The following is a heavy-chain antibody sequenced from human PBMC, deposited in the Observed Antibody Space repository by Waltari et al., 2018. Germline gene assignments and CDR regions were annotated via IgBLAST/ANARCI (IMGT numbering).Heavy chain of an antibody. D-gene: IGHD5-18*01. CDR3: ASRLRTLRGYSYGLGNWFDP. CDR1: GGSFSGYY. V-gene: IGHV4-34*01. CDR2: INHSGSA. J-gene: IGHJ5*02. Sequence: QVQLQQWGAGLLKPSETLSLTCAVYGGSFSGYYWSWIRQPPGKGLEWIGEINHSGSANSNPSLKRRVTISVDTSKNQFSLKLSSVTAADTAVYYCASRLRTLRGYSYGLGNWFDPWGQGTLVTVSS.